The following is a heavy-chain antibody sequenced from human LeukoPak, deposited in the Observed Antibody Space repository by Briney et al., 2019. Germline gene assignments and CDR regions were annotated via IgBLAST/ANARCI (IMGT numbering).Heavy chain of an antibody. D-gene: IGHD3-16*01. Sequence: GGSLRLSCAASGFTFSSYWMSWGRQAPGKGLEWVANIKQDGSEKYYVDSVKGRFTISRDNAKNSLYLQMNSLRAEDTAVYYCARLHLMIRVVSPLNQIDYWGQGTLVTVSS. CDR3: ARLHLMIRVVSPLNQIDY. CDR1: GFTFSSYW. V-gene: IGHV3-7*04. J-gene: IGHJ4*02. CDR2: IKQDGSEK.